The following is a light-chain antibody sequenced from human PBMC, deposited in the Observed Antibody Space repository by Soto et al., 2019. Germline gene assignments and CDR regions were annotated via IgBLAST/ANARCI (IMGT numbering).Light chain of an antibody. Sequence: QSVLTQPRSASGSPGQSVTISCTGSSSDVGGYDFVSWYQQHPGKAPKLMISDVSERPSGVPDRFSGSKSANTASLTISGLQAEDEADYYCCSYAGTYTLVFGGGTKLTVL. CDR1: SSDVGGYDF. J-gene: IGLJ3*02. CDR2: DVS. V-gene: IGLV2-11*01. CDR3: CSYAGTYTLV.